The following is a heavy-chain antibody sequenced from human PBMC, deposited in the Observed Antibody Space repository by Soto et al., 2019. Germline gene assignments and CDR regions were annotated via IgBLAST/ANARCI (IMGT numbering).Heavy chain of an antibody. CDR3: AKDSKNHLTVSAFDI. J-gene: IGHJ3*02. CDR1: GFTFSSYA. CDR2: ISGSGGST. Sequence: GGSLRLSCAASGFTFSSYAMSWVRQAPGKGLEWVSAISGSGGSTYYADSVKGRFTISRDDSKNTLYLQMNSLRAEDTAVYYCAKDSKNHLTVSAFDIWGQGTMVTVSS. V-gene: IGHV3-23*01. D-gene: IGHD4-4*01.